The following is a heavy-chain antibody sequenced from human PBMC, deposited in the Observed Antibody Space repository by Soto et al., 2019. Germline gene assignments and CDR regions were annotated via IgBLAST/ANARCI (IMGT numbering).Heavy chain of an antibody. J-gene: IGHJ4*02. V-gene: IGHV4-59*01. CDR1: GGSISGYY. Sequence: PSETLSLTCTISGGSISGYYWSWIRQPPGKGLEWIGYVYYSGSTNYNPSLESRVTISIDTSKNQFSLKLTSVTAADTAVYYCAKYRRTEADGYTLDFWGQGTLVPVSS. CDR3: AKYRRTEADGYTLDF. D-gene: IGHD5-12*01. CDR2: VYYSGST.